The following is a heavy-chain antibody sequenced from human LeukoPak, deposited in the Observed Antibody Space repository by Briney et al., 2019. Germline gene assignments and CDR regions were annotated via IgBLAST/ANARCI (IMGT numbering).Heavy chain of an antibody. J-gene: IGHJ4*02. V-gene: IGHV3-11*01. CDR3: ARDSSSGWSGTYYFDY. Sequence: GGSLRLSCAASGFTFSDYYMSWIRQAPGKGLEWVSYISSSGSTIYYADSVKGRFTISRDNAKNSLYLQMNSLRAEDTAVHYCARDSSSGWSGTYYFDYWGQGTLVTVSS. CDR2: ISSSGSTI. CDR1: GFTFSDYY. D-gene: IGHD6-19*01.